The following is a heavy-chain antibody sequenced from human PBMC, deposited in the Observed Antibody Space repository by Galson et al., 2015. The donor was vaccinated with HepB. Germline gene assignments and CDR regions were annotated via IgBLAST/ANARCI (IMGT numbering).Heavy chain of an antibody. D-gene: IGHD6-25*01. V-gene: IGHV3-7*03. CDR3: AGGGDSSGGCCY. Sequence: SLRLSCAASGFTFSNYWMSWVRQAPGKGLEWVANIKKDGSVKYYVYSTKGRFTISRDNAKNTEYLQMNSLRADDTAVYYWAGGGDSSGGCCYWDQETRV. J-gene: IGHJ4*02. CDR2: IKKDGSVK. CDR1: GFTFSNYW.